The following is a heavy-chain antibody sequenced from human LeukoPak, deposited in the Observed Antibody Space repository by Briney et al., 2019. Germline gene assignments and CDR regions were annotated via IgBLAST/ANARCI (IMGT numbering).Heavy chain of an antibody. Sequence: KPGGSLRLSCATSGFIFSTYSMNWVRQAPGKGLEWVSSISGTSTYINYAGSVRGRFTISRDNSKNTLYLQMNSLRAEDTAVYYCARGRVAAAGSDPYFQHWGQGTLVTVSS. J-gene: IGHJ1*01. CDR1: GFIFSTYS. CDR3: ARGRVAAAGSDPYFQH. V-gene: IGHV3-21*01. D-gene: IGHD6-13*01. CDR2: ISGTSTYI.